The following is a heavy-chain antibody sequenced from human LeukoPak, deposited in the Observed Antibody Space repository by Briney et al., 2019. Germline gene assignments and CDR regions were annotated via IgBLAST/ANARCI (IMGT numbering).Heavy chain of an antibody. CDR3: ARIPPIAAAGYAFDI. Sequence: ASVKVSCKASGYTFTSYGISWVRQAPGQGLEWMGWISAYNGNTNYAQKLQGRVTMTTDTSTSTAYMELRSLRSEDTAVYYCARIPPIAAAGYAFDIWGQGTMVTVSS. D-gene: IGHD6-13*01. J-gene: IGHJ3*02. V-gene: IGHV1-18*01. CDR1: GYTFTSYG. CDR2: ISAYNGNT.